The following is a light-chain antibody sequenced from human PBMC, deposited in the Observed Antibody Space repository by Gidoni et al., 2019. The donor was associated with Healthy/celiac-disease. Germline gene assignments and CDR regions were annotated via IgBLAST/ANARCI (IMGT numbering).Light chain of an antibody. J-gene: IGKJ1*01. CDR3: QQRSNWPPWT. Sequence: EIVLTQSPATLALSPGERATLSCRASQSVSSYLAWYQQKPGQAPRLLIYDASNRATGIPARFSGSGCGTDFTLTISSLEPEDFAVYYCQQRSNWPPWTFGQXTKVEIK. CDR1: QSVSSY. CDR2: DAS. V-gene: IGKV3-11*01.